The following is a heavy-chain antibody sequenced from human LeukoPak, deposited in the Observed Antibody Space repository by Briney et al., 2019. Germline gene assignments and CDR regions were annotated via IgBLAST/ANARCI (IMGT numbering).Heavy chain of an antibody. CDR3: VLRFLEWLPFQH. Sequence: SETLSLTCAVYGGSFSGYYWSWIRQPPGKGLEWIGEINHSGSTNYNPSLKSRVPISVAASKNQFSLKLSSATAADTAVYSCVLRFLEWLPFQHWGQGTLVTVSS. CDR1: GGSFSGYY. CDR2: INHSGST. V-gene: IGHV4-34*01. D-gene: IGHD3-3*01. J-gene: IGHJ1*01.